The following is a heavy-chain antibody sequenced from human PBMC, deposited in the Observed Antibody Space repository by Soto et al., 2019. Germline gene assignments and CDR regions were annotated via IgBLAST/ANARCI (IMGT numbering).Heavy chain of an antibody. Sequence: SETLSLTCTVSGGSISSGDYYWSWIRQPPWKGLEWIGYIYYSGSTYYNPSLKSRVTISVDTSKNQFSLKLSSVTAADTAVYYCAKAHVVVVAGSTFDYWGHGXLVTVYS. V-gene: IGHV4-30-4*01. J-gene: IGHJ4*01. D-gene: IGHD2-21*02. CDR2: IYYSGST. CDR3: AKAHVVVVAGSTFDY. CDR1: GGSISSGDYY.